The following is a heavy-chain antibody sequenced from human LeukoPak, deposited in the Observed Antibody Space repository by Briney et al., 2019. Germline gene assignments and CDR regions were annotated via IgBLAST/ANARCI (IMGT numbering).Heavy chain of an antibody. V-gene: IGHV3-74*01. CDR2: IKNDGSST. Sequence: GGSLRLSCAASGFNFSTYWMHWVRQAPGKGLVCVSRIKNDGSSTDYADSVKGRFTISRDNAKNTLYLQMNSLRAEDTAVYYCAREPAVAGNWFDPWGQGTLVTVSS. CDR3: AREPAVAGNWFDP. CDR1: GFNFSTYW. D-gene: IGHD6-19*01. J-gene: IGHJ5*02.